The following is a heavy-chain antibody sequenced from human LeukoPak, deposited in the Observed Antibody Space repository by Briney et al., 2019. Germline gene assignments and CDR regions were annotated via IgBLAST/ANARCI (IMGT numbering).Heavy chain of an antibody. J-gene: IGHJ4*02. CDR2: VSGSGSTV. V-gene: IGHV3-48*01. CDR3: VRQFAS. CDR1: GFTFSNHW. Sequence: GGSLRLSCAASGFTFSNHWMSWVRQLPGKRLEWVAYVSGSGSTVYYADSVKGRFTVSRDNGKSSLYLQMNSLRVEDTALYYCVRQFASWGQGTLVTVSS.